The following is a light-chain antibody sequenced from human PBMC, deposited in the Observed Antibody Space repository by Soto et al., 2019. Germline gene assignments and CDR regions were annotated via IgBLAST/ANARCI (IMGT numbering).Light chain of an antibody. Sequence: QSVLIQPASVSGSPGQSITISCTGTSSDVGGSNYVSWYQHHPHRAPKLLIYEVDYRPSGISNRFSGSKSGNTASLTISGLQAEDEADYYCYSYAGSYTFYVFGTGTKVTVL. CDR2: EVD. CDR1: SSDVGGSNY. V-gene: IGLV2-14*01. CDR3: YSYAGSYTFYV. J-gene: IGLJ1*01.